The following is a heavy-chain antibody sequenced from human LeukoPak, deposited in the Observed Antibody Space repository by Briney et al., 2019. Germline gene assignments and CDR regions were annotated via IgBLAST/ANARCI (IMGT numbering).Heavy chain of an antibody. D-gene: IGHD2-21*01. Sequence: ASVKVSCKASGYTFTGYYMHWVRQAPGQGLERMGWINPNSGGTNYAQKFQGRVTMTRDTSISTAYMELSRLRSDDTAVYYCARLAMGGDCFDYWGQGTLVTVSS. CDR2: INPNSGGT. CDR1: GYTFTGYY. V-gene: IGHV1-2*02. J-gene: IGHJ4*02. CDR3: ARLAMGGDCFDY.